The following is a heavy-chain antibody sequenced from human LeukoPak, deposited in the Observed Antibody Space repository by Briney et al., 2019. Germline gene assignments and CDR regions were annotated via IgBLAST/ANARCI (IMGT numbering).Heavy chain of an antibody. J-gene: IGHJ4*02. CDR1: GGSMSSYY. CDR3: ARKAPYYYDGSGPLGTYYFDY. V-gene: IGHV4-39*07. Sequence: SETLSLTCTVSGGSMSSYYWGWIRQPPGKGLECIGNIYYSGSTYYNPSLKSRVTISVDTSKNQFSLKLNSVTAADTAVYYCARKAPYYYDGSGPLGTYYFDYWGQGTLVTVSS. CDR2: IYYSGST. D-gene: IGHD3-22*01.